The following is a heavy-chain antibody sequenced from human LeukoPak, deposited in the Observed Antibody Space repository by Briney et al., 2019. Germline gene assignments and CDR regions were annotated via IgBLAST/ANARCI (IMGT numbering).Heavy chain of an antibody. J-gene: IGHJ4*02. D-gene: IGHD2-2*01. V-gene: IGHV3-7*01. CDR3: AKHKYQLLYYFDY. CDR2: VNQGGTEK. Sequence: GGSLRLSCAASGFTFSSQWMSWVRQAPGKGLEWVANVNQGGTEKYYVDSVKGRFTISRDNSKNTLCLQMNSLRAEDTAVYYCAKHKYQLLYYFDYWGQGTLVTVSS. CDR1: GFTFSSQW.